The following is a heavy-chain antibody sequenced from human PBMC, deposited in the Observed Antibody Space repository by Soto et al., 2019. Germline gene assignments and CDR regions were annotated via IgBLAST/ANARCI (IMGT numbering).Heavy chain of an antibody. V-gene: IGHV3-15*01. Sequence: GGSLRLSCAASRLTFSNAWKSWVRQAPGKGLEWVGRIKSKTDGGTTDYAAPVKGRFTISRDDSKNTLYLQMNSRKTEDTAVYYCTTEKEQKWSAYYYYGMDVWGQGTTVTVSS. CDR2: IKSKTDGGTT. CDR3: TTEKEQKWSAYYYYGMDV. J-gene: IGHJ6*02. D-gene: IGHD2-15*01. CDR1: RLTFSNAW.